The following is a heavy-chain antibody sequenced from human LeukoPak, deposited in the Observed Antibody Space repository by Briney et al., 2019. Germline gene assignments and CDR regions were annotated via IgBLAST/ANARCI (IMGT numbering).Heavy chain of an antibody. CDR1: GFTFSRSW. CDR3: ARDKGDYDTSGSLFVF. J-gene: IGHJ4*02. Sequence: GGSLRLSCVASGFTFSRSWMSWVRRAPGKGLEWVGNKKQDRSEKYYVDSVKGRFTISRDNAKNSLYLQMNSLRAEETAVYYCARDKGDYDTSGSLFVFGGQGTLVTVSS. CDR2: KKQDRSEK. V-gene: IGHV3-7*03. D-gene: IGHD3-22*01.